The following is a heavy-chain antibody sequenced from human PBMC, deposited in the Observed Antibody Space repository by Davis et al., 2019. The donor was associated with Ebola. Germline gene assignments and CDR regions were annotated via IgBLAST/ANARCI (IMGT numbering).Heavy chain of an antibody. CDR3: AREDCSGGSCYSLFDY. Sequence: ASVTVSCKASGYTFTGYYMHWVRQAPGQGLEWMGWINPNSGGTNYAQKFQGWVTMTRDTSISTAYMELSRLRSDDTAVYYCAREDCSGGSCYSLFDYWGQGTLVTVSS. V-gene: IGHV1-2*04. CDR1: GYTFTGYY. CDR2: INPNSGGT. D-gene: IGHD2-15*01. J-gene: IGHJ4*02.